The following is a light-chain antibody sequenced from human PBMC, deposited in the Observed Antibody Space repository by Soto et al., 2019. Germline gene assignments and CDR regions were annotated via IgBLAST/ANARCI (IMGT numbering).Light chain of an antibody. CDR1: QSVSNN. CDR3: QQYNNWPPT. CDR2: DTS. J-gene: IGKJ1*01. V-gene: IGKV3-15*01. Sequence: EIVLTQSPGTLSLSPGERATLSCRASQSVSNNYLAWYQQKPGQAPRLLIYDTSIRATGVPARFSGSRSGAEFTLTISSLQSEDFAVYYCQQYNNWPPTFGQGTKVDIK.